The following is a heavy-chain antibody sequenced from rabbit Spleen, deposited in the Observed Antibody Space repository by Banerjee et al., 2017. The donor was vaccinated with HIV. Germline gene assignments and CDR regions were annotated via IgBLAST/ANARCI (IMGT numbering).Heavy chain of an antibody. D-gene: IGHD1-1*01. CDR2: VYTDGGKN. CDR1: GFSFSSGYD. CDR3: TRDDGSGHYIDGYFNL. J-gene: IGHJ4*01. Sequence: QSLEESGGGLVKPGASLTLTCTASGFSFSSGYDMSWVRQAPGKGLEWIGFVYTDGGKNYYASWAKGRFTISKTSSTTVTLQVTSLTAADTATYFCTRDDGSGHYIDGYFNLWGQGTLVTVS. V-gene: IGHV1S40*01.